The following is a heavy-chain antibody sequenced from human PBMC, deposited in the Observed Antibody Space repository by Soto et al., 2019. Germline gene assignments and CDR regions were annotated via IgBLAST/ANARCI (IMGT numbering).Heavy chain of an antibody. CDR1: GDSVRGYY. Sequence: PSETLSLTCSVTGDSVRGYYWTWIRQPPGKGLEYIGYVFYSGSTSYNPSLKSRVAISIDTSKNHFSLKLNSVTAADTAVYFCARSGDNFSFLDYWGQGALVTVSS. D-gene: IGHD7-27*01. V-gene: IGHV4-59*02. CDR3: ARSGDNFSFLDY. CDR2: VFYSGST. J-gene: IGHJ4*02.